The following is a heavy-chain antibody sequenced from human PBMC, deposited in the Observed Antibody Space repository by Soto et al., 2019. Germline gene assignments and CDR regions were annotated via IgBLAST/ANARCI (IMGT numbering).Heavy chain of an antibody. J-gene: IGHJ4*02. D-gene: IGHD7-27*01. CDR1: GYTFTDFG. Sequence: QGQLVQSGAEVKKPGASVKVPCKASGYTFTDFGISWVRQAPGQGLEWMGWISAYNSNTNYAQKVQGRVTMTTDTSTSTAYMELRNLTSGDTAVYYCARDSGNLGNWAYFFDYWGQGTLVTVSS. V-gene: IGHV1-18*01. CDR2: ISAYNSNT. CDR3: ARDSGNLGNWAYFFDY.